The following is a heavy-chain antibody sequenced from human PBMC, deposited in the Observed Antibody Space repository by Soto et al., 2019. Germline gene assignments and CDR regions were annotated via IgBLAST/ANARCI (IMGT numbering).Heavy chain of an antibody. CDR2: INPTSGGT. V-gene: IGHV1-2*02. Sequence: ASVKVSCKTSGYTFAAYYIHWIRQAPGQGLEWMGWINPTSGGTVYAQNFQDRVTMTRDTSISTAYMELRRLNSDDTAVYYCARDLDYGEYWGYFFNSWGQGSPVTVS. D-gene: IGHD4-17*01. CDR1: GYTFAAYY. J-gene: IGHJ4*02. CDR3: ARDLDYGEYWGYFFNS.